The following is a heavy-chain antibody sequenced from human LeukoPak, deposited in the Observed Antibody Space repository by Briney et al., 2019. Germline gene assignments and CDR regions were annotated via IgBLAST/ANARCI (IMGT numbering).Heavy chain of an antibody. CDR1: GFTFSSYA. Sequence: GGSLRLSCAASGFTFSSYAMSWVRQAPGKGLEWVSAISGSGGSTYYADSVKGRFPISRDNSKNTLYLQMNSLRAEDTAVYYCAKDMAADSNYYTVTAHHPFDYWGQGTLVTVSS. J-gene: IGHJ4*02. CDR3: AKDMAADSNYYTVTAHHPFDY. CDR2: ISGSGGST. D-gene: IGHD3-3*01. V-gene: IGHV3-23*01.